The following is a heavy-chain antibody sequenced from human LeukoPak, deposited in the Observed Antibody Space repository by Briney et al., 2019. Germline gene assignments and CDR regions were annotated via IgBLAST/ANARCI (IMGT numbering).Heavy chain of an antibody. D-gene: IGHD3-9*01. CDR3: ARTANYDIPEGYFDY. V-gene: IGHV4-61*08. Sequence: SETLSLTCTVSGASIRSYGFYWGWVRRPPGKGLEWIGYIYYSGSTNYNPSLKSRVTISVDTSKNQFSLKLSSVTAADTAVYYCARTANYDIPEGYFDYWGQGTLVTVSS. J-gene: IGHJ4*02. CDR2: IYYSGST. CDR1: GASIRSYGFY.